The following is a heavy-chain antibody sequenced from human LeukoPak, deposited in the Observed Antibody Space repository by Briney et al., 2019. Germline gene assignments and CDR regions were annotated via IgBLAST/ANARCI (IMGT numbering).Heavy chain of an antibody. CDR2: IYYSGST. D-gene: IGHD5-12*01. CDR1: GGSISNKY. J-gene: IGHJ4*02. CDR3: ARVSGYDWESFYDY. Sequence: PSETLSLTCTVSGGSISNKYWSWIRQPPGKGLEWIGYIYYSGSTNYNPSLKSRVTISVDTSKNQFSLKLSSVTAADTAMYYCARVSGYDWESFYDYWGQGSLVTVSS. V-gene: IGHV4-59*01.